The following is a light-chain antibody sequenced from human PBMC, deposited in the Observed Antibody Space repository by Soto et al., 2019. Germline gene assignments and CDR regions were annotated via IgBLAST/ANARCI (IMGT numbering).Light chain of an antibody. J-gene: IGKJ5*01. CDR2: TVS. CDR1: QSLVYSDGKTY. CDR3: MQCTQLPPT. Sequence: VMTHAPLSLLAILGQRTPISCRSSQSLVYSDGKTYLNWFQQRPGKSPRRLIYTVSNRDSGVPDRFSGSGSGTDFKLKISSVEAEDVGVYYCMQCTQLPPTFGEGTRVDIK. V-gene: IGKV2-30*01.